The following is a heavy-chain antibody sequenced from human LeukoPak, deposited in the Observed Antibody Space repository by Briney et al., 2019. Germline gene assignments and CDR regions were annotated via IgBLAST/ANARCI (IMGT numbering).Heavy chain of an antibody. Sequence: GGSLRLSCAASGFAFSSYAMSWVRQAPGKGLEWVSAISGSGGSTYYADSVKGRFTISRDNPKNTLYLQMNSLRAEDTAVYYCAKAPRQYCSSTSCPDYWGQGTLVTVSS. D-gene: IGHD2-2*01. CDR3: AKAPRQYCSSTSCPDY. V-gene: IGHV3-23*01. CDR2: ISGSGGST. CDR1: GFAFSSYA. J-gene: IGHJ4*02.